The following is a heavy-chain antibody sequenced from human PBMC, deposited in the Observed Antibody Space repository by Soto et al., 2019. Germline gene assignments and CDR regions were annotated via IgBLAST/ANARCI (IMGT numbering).Heavy chain of an antibody. Sequence: GGSLRLSCAASGFTFNSFAVSWVRQAPGKGLEWVSAIGGSGSNKNYADSVRGRFTVSRDNSKNTLYLQMNSLRPEDTTVYFCAKGSQEQVSLYSALALWAQGTTVPVSS. J-gene: IGHJ6*02. D-gene: IGHD2-15*01. V-gene: IGHV3-23*01. CDR3: AKGSQEQVSLYSALAL. CDR1: GFTFNSFA. CDR2: IGGSGSNK.